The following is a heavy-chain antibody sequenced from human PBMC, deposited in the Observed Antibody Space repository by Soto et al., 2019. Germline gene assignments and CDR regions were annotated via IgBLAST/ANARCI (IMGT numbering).Heavy chain of an antibody. CDR3: ARLYHGMGGMDV. D-gene: IGHD2-2*02. J-gene: IGHJ6*02. V-gene: IGHV3-21*03. CDR1: GFTSSSHT. CDR2: ISLSSSYT. Sequence: GWSLRLSCEASGFTSSSHTMHWVRQAPGMRPEWISSISLSSSYTYYAESVKGRFTISRDNAKNSLFLQMNSLAVEDTATYYCARLYHGMGGMDVRGQGTTVTVSS.